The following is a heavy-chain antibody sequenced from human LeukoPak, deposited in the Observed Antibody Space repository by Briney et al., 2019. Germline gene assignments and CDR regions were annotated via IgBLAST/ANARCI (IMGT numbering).Heavy chain of an antibody. CDR1: GFTFSNYG. CDR2: IRYDGSKK. V-gene: IGHV3-30*02. J-gene: IGHJ1*01. D-gene: IGHD2/OR15-2a*01. Sequence: PGGSLRLSCAASGFTFSNYGMHWVRQAPGKGLEGVAFIRYDGSKKYYPDSVKGRFSIYRDNSKNTLYLQMNSLRAEDTAVYYCARDLSPAYFLHWGQGTLVTVSS. CDR3: ARDLSPAYFLH.